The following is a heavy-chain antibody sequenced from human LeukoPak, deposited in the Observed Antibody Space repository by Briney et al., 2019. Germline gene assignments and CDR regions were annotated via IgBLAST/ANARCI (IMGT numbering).Heavy chain of an antibody. CDR3: ATSQFGSGYYYFDY. V-gene: IGHV3-30*03. D-gene: IGHD3-3*02. CDR2: ISYDGSYK. J-gene: IGHJ4*02. Sequence: GGSLRLSCAASGFTFSSYGMHWVRQAPGKGLEWVAVISYDGSYKYFADSVKGRFTISRDNSKNTLYLQMNSLRAEDTAVYYCATSQFGSGYYYFDYWGQGTLVTVSS. CDR1: GFTFSSYG.